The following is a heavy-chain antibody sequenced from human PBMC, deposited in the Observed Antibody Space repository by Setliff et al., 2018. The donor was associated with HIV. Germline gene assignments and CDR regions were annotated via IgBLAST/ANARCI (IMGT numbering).Heavy chain of an antibody. CDR3: SRDPEGYYDSSGYYRRGFLNY. V-gene: IGHV3-48*04. CDR1: GFTFSSYS. D-gene: IGHD3-22*01. J-gene: IGHJ4*02. CDR2: INGASSTV. Sequence: GGSLRLSCAASGFTFSSYSMNWVRQAPGKGLEWISYINGASSTVYYADSVKGRFAVSRDNIEKTLFLQMNSLRAEDTAVYYCSRDPEGYYDSSGYYRRGFLNYWGQGTLVTVSS.